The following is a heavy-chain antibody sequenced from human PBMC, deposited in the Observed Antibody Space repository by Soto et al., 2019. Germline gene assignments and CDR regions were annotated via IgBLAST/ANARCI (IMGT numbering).Heavy chain of an antibody. J-gene: IGHJ6*02. Sequence: SETLSLTCAVYGGSFSGYYWTWIRQPPGTGLEWIGEINHSGSTNYNPSLKSRVTISVDTSKNQFSLKLTSVTAADTAVYYCARGRYYYDSSGYYFRYYGMDVWGQGTTVTVSS. V-gene: IGHV4-34*01. CDR2: INHSGST. CDR1: GGSFSGYY. CDR3: ARGRYYYDSSGYYFRYYGMDV. D-gene: IGHD3-22*01.